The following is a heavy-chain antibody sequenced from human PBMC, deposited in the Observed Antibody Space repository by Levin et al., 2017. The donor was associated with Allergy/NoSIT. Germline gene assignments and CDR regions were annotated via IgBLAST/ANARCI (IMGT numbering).Heavy chain of an antibody. J-gene: IGHJ3*02. CDR1: GFTFSSYT. Sequence: LSLTCAASGFTFSSYTMNWVRQAPGKGLEWISYISTSSGSIYYADSVKGRFTISRDNAKNSLFLQMNSLRAEDTAVYYCARDRVVVAGDDVFDIWGQGTMVAVSS. V-gene: IGHV3-48*01. D-gene: IGHD6-19*01. CDR2: ISTSSGSI. CDR3: ARDRVVVAGDDVFDI.